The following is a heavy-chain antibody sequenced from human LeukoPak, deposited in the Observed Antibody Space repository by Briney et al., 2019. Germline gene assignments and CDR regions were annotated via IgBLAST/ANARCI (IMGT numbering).Heavy chain of an antibody. Sequence: SETLSLTCTVSGGSISSSSYSWGWIRQPPGKGLEWIGSIYYSGTTYYNPSLKSRVTISVDTSKIQFSLKLSSVAATDTAVYFCATRSVVVVVAATQDWFDPWGQGTLVTVSS. J-gene: IGHJ5*02. CDR2: IYYSGTT. V-gene: IGHV4-39*01. D-gene: IGHD2-15*01. CDR3: ATRSVVVVVAATQDWFDP. CDR1: GGSISSSSYS.